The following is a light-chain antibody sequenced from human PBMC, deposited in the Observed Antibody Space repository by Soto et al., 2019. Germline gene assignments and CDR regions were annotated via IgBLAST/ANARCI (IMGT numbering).Light chain of an antibody. CDR3: CSYAGIWV. CDR2: EGS. Sequence: QSALTQPASVSGSPGQSITISCTGTSSDFGSYNLVSWYQQHPGKAPKLVIYEGSKRPSGVSTRFSGSKSGNTASLTISGLQAEDEADYYCCSYAGIWVFGGGTQLTVL. J-gene: IGLJ3*02. V-gene: IGLV2-23*01. CDR1: SSDFGSYNL.